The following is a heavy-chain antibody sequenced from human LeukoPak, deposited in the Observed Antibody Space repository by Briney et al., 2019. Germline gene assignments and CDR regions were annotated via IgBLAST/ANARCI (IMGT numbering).Heavy chain of an antibody. CDR1: GYSISSGYY. Sequence: SETLSLTCTVSGYSISSGYYWGWIRQPPGKGLEWIGSIYHSGSTYYNPSLKSRVTISVDTSKNQFSLKLSSVTAADTAVYYCARGMVVTASGWFDPWGQGTLVTVSS. CDR2: IYHSGST. CDR3: ARGMVVTASGWFDP. J-gene: IGHJ5*02. D-gene: IGHD2-21*02. V-gene: IGHV4-38-2*02.